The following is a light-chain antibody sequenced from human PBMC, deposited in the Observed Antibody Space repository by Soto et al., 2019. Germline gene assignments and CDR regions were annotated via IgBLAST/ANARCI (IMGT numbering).Light chain of an antibody. CDR1: GSDVGDYNY. Sequence: QCSLTRPASASWPPGQSITMSCTGAGSDVGDYNYVSWYQHHPGKAPKLLIYEVNNRPSGVSDRFSGSKSGNVASLTISWLQAEDEADYYCSSYTSSSTYVFGTGTKVTVL. J-gene: IGLJ1*01. V-gene: IGLV2-14*01. CDR3: SSYTSSSTYV. CDR2: EVN.